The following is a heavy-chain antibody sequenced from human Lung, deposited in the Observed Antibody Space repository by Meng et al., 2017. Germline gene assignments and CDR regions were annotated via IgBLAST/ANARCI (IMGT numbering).Heavy chain of an antibody. J-gene: IGHJ4*02. D-gene: IGHD2-21*01. CDR3: TKNDFYCLGY. CDR1: GGSISSDNW. Sequence: QGALKESCPRLVKPSGTLSLTCAFSGGSISSDNWWSWVRQPPGKALEWIGEIYHSGSTNYNPSLKSRITISVDKPKNQFSLTLSSVTAADTAVYYCTKNDFYCLGYWGQGTLVTVSS. V-gene: IGHV4-4*02. CDR2: IYHSGST.